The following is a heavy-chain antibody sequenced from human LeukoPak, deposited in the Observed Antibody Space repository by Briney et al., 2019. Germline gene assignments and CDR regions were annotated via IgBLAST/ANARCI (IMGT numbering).Heavy chain of an antibody. V-gene: IGHV3-30*03. CDR3: ARERERSDWFDP. CDR2: ISYDGSNT. J-gene: IGHJ5*02. D-gene: IGHD5-24*01. Sequence: PGRSLRLSCAASGFIFTTCGMHWVRQAPGKGLEWVAVISYDGSNTYYADSVKGRFTVSRDNSKNTLFLQMNSLRAEDTAVYYCARERERSDWFDPWGQGTLVTVSS. CDR1: GFIFTTCG.